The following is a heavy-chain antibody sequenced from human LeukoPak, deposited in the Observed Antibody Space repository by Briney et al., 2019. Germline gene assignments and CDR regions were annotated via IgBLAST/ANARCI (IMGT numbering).Heavy chain of an antibody. CDR2: INHSGST. J-gene: IGHJ2*01. Sequence: SETLSLTCAVYGGSFSGYYWSWIRQPPGKGLEWIGEINHSGSTNYNPSLKSRVTISVDTSKNQFSLELSSVTAADTAVYYCARPGDILTGYYSDWYFDLWGRGTLVTVSS. CDR3: ARPGDILTGYYSDWYFDL. D-gene: IGHD3-9*01. CDR1: GGSFSGYY. V-gene: IGHV4-34*01.